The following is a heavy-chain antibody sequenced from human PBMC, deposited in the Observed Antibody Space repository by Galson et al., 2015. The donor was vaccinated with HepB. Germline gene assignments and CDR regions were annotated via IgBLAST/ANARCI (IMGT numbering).Heavy chain of an antibody. V-gene: IGHV3-30-3*01. Sequence: SLRLSCAASGFTFSSYAMHWVRQAPGKGLEWVAVISYDGSNKYYADSVKGRFTISRDNSKNTLYLQMNSLRAEDTAVYYCARDPGDDNRFDPWGQGTLVTVSS. D-gene: IGHD3-16*01. CDR2: ISYDGSNK. CDR3: ARDPGDDNRFDP. J-gene: IGHJ5*02. CDR1: GFTFSSYA.